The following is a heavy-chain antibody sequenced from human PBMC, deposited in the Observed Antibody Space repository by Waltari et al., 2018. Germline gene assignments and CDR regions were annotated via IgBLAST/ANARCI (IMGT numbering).Heavy chain of an antibody. Sequence: EVQLVESGGGLVRPGRSLRLSCPASVFTFADSAMPWVRQAPGKGLECVSGISWNSGSIGYADEVKGRFTISRDNAKNTWYLQMNRLRAENTVLYYCAKGLDSSGYYDAFDIWGQGTMVTVSS. CDR2: ISWNSGSI. J-gene: IGHJ3*02. CDR3: AKGLDSSGYYDAFDI. D-gene: IGHD3-22*01. V-gene: IGHV3-9*01. CDR1: VFTFADSA.